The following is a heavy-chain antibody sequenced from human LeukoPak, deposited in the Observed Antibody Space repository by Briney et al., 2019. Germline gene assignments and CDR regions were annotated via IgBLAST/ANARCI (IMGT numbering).Heavy chain of an antibody. D-gene: IGHD4-11*01. V-gene: IGHV3-33*01. CDR1: GFIFTNYG. CDR2: IWFDGSKT. J-gene: IGHJ6*02. CDR3: ARDLLVTTYYYYGMDV. Sequence: GGSLRLSCAASGFIFTNYGMNWVRQAPGKGLEWVAVIWFDGSKTFYADSVKGRFTISRDNSKNTLYLQMNSLRAEDTAVYYCARDLLVTTYYYYGMDVWGQGTTVTVSS.